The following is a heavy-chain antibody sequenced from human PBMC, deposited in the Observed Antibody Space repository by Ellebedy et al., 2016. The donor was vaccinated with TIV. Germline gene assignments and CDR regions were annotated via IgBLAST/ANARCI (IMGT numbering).Heavy chain of an antibody. CDR1: GGSINNYY. CDR3: ARILRAGSDGDYFDY. V-gene: IGHV4-59*12. Sequence: MPSETLSLTCTVSGGSINNYYWTWIRQPPEKELQWIGYIYYSGSTNYNPSLKSRVTISVDTSKNQFALKLSSVTAADTAVYYCARILRAGSDGDYFDYWGQGTQVTASS. J-gene: IGHJ4*02. D-gene: IGHD3-3*01. CDR2: IYYSGST.